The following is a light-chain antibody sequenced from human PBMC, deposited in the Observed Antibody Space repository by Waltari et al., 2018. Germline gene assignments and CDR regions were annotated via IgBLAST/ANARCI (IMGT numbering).Light chain of an antibody. CDR1: SSDVGSYNL. J-gene: IGLJ3*02. CDR2: EGS. Sequence: QSALTQPASVSGSPGQSITISCTGTSSDVGSYNLVSWYQQHPGKAPKLIIYEGSKRPSVVSNRFSGSKSGNTASLTISGLQAEDEADYYCCSYAGRSTLVFGGGTKLTVL. CDR3: CSYAGRSTLV. V-gene: IGLV2-23*01.